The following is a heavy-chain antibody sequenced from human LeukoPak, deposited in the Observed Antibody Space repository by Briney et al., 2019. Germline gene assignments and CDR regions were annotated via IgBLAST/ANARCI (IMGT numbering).Heavy chain of an antibody. CDR3: AQDRFCSSDSCSFGTTWFDP. CDR2: IRYDGSDP. J-gene: IGHJ5*02. Sequence: PGGSLRLFCATSGFVFSDYGIHWVRQAPGKGLEWVAFIRYDGSDPNYPDSVKGRFTISRDNSKNMFQLQMNSLRVEDTAVYYCAQDRFCSSDSCSFGTTWFDPWGQGTLVTVSS. D-gene: IGHD2-2*01. CDR1: GFVFSDYG. V-gene: IGHV3-30*02.